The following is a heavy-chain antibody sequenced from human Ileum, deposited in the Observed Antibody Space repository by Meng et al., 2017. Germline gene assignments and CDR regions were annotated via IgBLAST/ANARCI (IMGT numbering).Heavy chain of an antibody. CDR3: SREQSPNGSGSYPLY. V-gene: IGHV3-66*02. Sequence: GGSLRLSCAASGFTVSGDYMYMSWVRQAPGKGLAYVLIIYPDGRTFYADSVKGRYTISRDNSENTLYLQMNSLRPEDTAVYYCSREQSPNGSGSYPLYWGQGTLVTVSS. CDR2: IYPDGRT. D-gene: IGHD3-10*01. J-gene: IGHJ4*02. CDR1: GFTVSGDY.